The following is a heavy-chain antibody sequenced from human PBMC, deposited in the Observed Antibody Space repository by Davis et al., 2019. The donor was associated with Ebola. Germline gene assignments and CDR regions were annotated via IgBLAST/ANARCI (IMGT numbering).Heavy chain of an antibody. J-gene: IGHJ4*02. Sequence: GESLKISCAASGFTVINYALSWVRQAPGKGLEWVAGISADGDITYNADSVKGRFTISRDNSKNTLYLQMNSLRAEDTAVYYCAKDRVSWAYGTNFDFWGQGTLVTVSS. CDR3: AKDRVSWAYGTNFDF. V-gene: IGHV3-23*01. CDR1: GFTVINYA. D-gene: IGHD2-21*01. CDR2: ISADGDIT.